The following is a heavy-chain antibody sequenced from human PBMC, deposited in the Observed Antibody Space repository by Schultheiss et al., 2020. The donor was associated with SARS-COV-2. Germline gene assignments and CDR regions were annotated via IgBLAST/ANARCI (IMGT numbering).Heavy chain of an antibody. Sequence: SCKASGGTFSSYAISWVRQAPGQGLEWMGGIIPIFGTANYAQKFQGRVTITADESTSTAYMELSSLRSEDTAVYYCASEMVRGVMPWGQGTLVTVSS. CDR1: GGTFSSYA. CDR3: ASEMVRGVMP. CDR2: IIPIFGTA. J-gene: IGHJ5*02. D-gene: IGHD3-10*01. V-gene: IGHV1-69*01.